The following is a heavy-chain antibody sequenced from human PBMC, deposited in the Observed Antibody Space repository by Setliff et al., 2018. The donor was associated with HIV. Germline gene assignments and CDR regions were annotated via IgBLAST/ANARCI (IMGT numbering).Heavy chain of an antibody. Sequence: SETLSLTCAVYGGSFSAYYWTWIRQPPGKGLEWIGEISHGGSTSYNPSLKSRVTISLDTSKNQFSLNLTSVTAADTAVYCCARLGEFWSQGSLVTVSS. D-gene: IGHD3-16*01. J-gene: IGHJ4*02. CDR2: ISHGGST. CDR3: ARLGEF. CDR1: GGSFSAYY. V-gene: IGHV4-34*01.